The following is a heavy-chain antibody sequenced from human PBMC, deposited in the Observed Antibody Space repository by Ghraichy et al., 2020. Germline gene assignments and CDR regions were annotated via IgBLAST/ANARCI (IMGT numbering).Heavy chain of an antibody. V-gene: IGHV3-74*03. CDR2: INEHGTTI. CDR1: GFIFSSYW. CDR3: ARVSVGTDNVVFDY. J-gene: IGHJ4*02. D-gene: IGHD1-26*01. Sequence: GGSLRLSCTASGFIFSSYWRHWVRQVPGKGLVWVSRINEHGTTITYADSVKGRFTISRDNAKSTLYLQMNSLRAEDTAMYYCARVSVGTDNVVFDYWGQGTLVTVSS.